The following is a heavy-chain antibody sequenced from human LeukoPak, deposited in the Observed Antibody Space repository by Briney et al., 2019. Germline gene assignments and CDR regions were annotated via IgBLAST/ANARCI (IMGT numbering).Heavy chain of an antibody. CDR2: IYTSGST. CDR1: GGSISSGSYY. Sequence: SETLSLTCTVSGGSISSGSYYWCWIRQPAGKGLEWIGRIYTSGSTNYNPSLKSRVTISVDTSKNQFYLRLNSVTAADTAVYYCARGQDFWSGPVAFDIWGQGTMVTVSS. D-gene: IGHD3-3*01. CDR3: ARGQDFWSGPVAFDI. J-gene: IGHJ3*02. V-gene: IGHV4-61*02.